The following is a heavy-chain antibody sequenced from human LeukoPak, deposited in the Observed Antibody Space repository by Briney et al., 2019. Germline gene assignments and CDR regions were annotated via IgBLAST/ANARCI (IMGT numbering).Heavy chain of an antibody. CDR3: ARVDSYGQMASFDY. V-gene: IGHV1-69*01. Sequence: SVKVSCKASGDTFSSYAISWVRQAPGQGLEWMGGIIPIFGTANYAQKFQGRVTITADESTSTAYMELSSLRSEDTAVYYCARVDSYGQMASFDYWGQGTLVTVSS. CDR1: GDTFSSYA. D-gene: IGHD5-18*01. J-gene: IGHJ4*02. CDR2: IIPIFGTA.